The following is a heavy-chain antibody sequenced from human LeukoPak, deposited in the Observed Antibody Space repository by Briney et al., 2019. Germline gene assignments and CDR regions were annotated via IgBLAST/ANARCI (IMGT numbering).Heavy chain of an antibody. V-gene: IGHV5-51*01. Sequence: GESLKISCKGSGYSFTSYWIGWVRQMPGKGLEWMGIIYPGDSDTRYSPSFQGQVTISADKSISTAYLQWSSLKASDTAMYYCARRRTWRYSGYDMHYFDYWGQGTLVTVSS. CDR3: ARRRTWRYSGYDMHYFDY. J-gene: IGHJ4*02. CDR2: IYPGDSDT. D-gene: IGHD5-12*01. CDR1: GYSFTSYW.